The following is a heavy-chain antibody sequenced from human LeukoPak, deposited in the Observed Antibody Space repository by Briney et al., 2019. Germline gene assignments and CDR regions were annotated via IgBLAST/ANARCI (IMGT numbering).Heavy chain of an antibody. Sequence: SETLSLTSTVSGSSISSYYWSWIRQPPGKGLEWIGYIYYSGSTNYNPSLKSRVTISVDTSKNQFSLKLSSVTAADTAVYYCASDYGGNFPDAFDIWGQGTMVTVSS. CDR3: ASDYGGNFPDAFDI. CDR2: IYYSGST. CDR1: GSSISSYY. D-gene: IGHD4-23*01. V-gene: IGHV4-59*01. J-gene: IGHJ3*02.